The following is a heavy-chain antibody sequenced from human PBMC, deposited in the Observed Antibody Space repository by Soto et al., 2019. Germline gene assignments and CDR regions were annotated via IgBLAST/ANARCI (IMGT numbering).Heavy chain of an antibody. D-gene: IGHD1-20*01. CDR2: ISYHGSNK. CDR1: GFTFSDYA. Sequence: QVPLVESGGGVVQPGRSLRLSCAASGFTFSDYAMHWVRQAPGKGLEWVALISYHGSNKYYADSVKGRFTISRDNSKNPLFLQMDSLRPEDTAVYYCAKDITQYCDYWGQGTLVTVSS. J-gene: IGHJ4*02. CDR3: AKDITQYCDY. V-gene: IGHV3-30-3*01.